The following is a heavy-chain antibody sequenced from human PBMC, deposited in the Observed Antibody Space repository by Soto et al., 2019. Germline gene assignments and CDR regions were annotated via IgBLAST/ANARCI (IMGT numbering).Heavy chain of an antibody. CDR1: GFTFSSYW. CDR3: ARAWPSYDFWSGYGNDAFDV. D-gene: IGHD3-3*01. J-gene: IGHJ3*01. V-gene: IGHV3-74*01. CDR2: INSDGSST. Sequence: PGGSLRLSCAASGFTFSSYWMHWVRQAPGKGLVWVSRINSDGSSTSYADSVKGRFTISRDNAKNTLYLQMNSLRAEDTAVYYCARAWPSYDFWSGYGNDAFDVWGKGTMVTVSS.